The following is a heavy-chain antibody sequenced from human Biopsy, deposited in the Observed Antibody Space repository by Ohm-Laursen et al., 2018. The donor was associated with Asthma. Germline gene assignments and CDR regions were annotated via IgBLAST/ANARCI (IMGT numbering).Heavy chain of an antibody. CDR3: AKTYYDFLAGQFTNSFAM. J-gene: IGHJ3*02. D-gene: IGHD3-9*01. Sequence: SSVKVSCKASGYMFFNYAIHWVRQAPGQRLEGRGGINAGNGNTKHSQKFQGRVTISSDTSASTAYKDMSSLRSEDTAVYYCAKTYYDFLAGQFTNSFAMWGQGTMVTVSS. CDR1: GYMFFNYA. CDR2: INAGNGNT. V-gene: IGHV1-3*01.